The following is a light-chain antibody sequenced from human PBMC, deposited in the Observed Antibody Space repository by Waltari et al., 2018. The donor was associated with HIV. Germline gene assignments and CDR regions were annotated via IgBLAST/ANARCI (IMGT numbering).Light chain of an antibody. J-gene: IGKJ2*01. Sequence: EIVMTQSPATLSVSPGERATLSCRASQSIGSDLAWYQQKPGHAPRLLIYGASTRATGIPARFSGSGSGTEFTLTISSLQSEDFAVYSCQQYNNWPPMYTFGQGTKLEIK. CDR3: QQYNNWPPMYT. CDR2: GAS. CDR1: QSIGSD. V-gene: IGKV3-15*01.